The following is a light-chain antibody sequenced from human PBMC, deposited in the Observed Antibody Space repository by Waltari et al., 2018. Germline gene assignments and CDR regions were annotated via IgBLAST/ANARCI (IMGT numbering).Light chain of an antibody. CDR2: AAS. J-gene: IGKJ4*01. CDR1: QGIRND. CDR3: LQKYSYPFT. V-gene: IGKV1-6*01. Sequence: AIQMTQSPSSLSASVGDRVTNTCRASQGIRNDLGWYQQIPGKAPKLLIYAASSLNSGVPSRFSGSGSGTDFTLTISSLQPEDFATYYCLQKYSYPFTFGGGTKVEIK.